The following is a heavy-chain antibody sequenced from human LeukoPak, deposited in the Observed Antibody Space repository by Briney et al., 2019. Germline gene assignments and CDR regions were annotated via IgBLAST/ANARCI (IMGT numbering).Heavy chain of an antibody. CDR2: INPSNDRT. CDR1: GYTFINYY. CDR3: ARRGGAVEGFDP. Sequence: ASVKVSCKTSGYTFINYYIHWVRQAPRQGLEWMGIINPSNDRTYYAQRFQGRVTMTRDTSTSTVYMELSSLRSEDTAVYYCARRGGAVEGFDPWGQGTLLIVSS. V-gene: IGHV1-46*01. J-gene: IGHJ5*02. D-gene: IGHD4-17*01.